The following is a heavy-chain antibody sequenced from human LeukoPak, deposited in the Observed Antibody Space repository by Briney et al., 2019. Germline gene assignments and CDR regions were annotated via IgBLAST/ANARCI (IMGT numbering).Heavy chain of an antibody. CDR2: INHSGST. D-gene: IGHD2-2*03. Sequence: SETLSLTCTVSGGSISSSSYYWSWIRQPPGKGLEWIGEINHSGSTNYNPSLKSRVTISVDTSKNQFSLKLSSVTAADTAVYYCARHGFFSALWGQGTLVTVSS. CDR1: GGSISSSSYY. J-gene: IGHJ4*02. V-gene: IGHV4-39*01. CDR3: ARHGFFSAL.